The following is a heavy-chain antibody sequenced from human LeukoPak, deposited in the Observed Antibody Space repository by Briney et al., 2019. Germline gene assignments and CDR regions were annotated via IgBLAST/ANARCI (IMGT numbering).Heavy chain of an antibody. Sequence: GGSLRLSCAASGFTVSSNYMSWVRQAPGKGLEWVSIIYSGGSTFYADSVKGRFTISRDNSKNTLYLQMNSLRAEDTAVYYCARDFGEMSTIGDAFAIWGQGTMVTVSS. J-gene: IGHJ3*02. D-gene: IGHD5-24*01. CDR3: ARDFGEMSTIGDAFAI. CDR1: GFTVSSNY. V-gene: IGHV3-53*01. CDR2: IYSGGST.